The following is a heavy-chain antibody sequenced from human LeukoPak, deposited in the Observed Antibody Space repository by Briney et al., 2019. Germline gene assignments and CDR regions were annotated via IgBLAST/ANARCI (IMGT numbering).Heavy chain of an antibody. V-gene: IGHV4-39*02. Sequence: SETLSLTCAVSGGSISTDSNFFWGWIRQPPGKGLDWIGIVYYAGTTYYNPSLKSRVTIFVDTSKNVFSLKLSSVTAADTAVYYCARLGDGDNLRYFDYWGQGTLVTVSS. CDR2: VYYAGTT. J-gene: IGHJ4*02. CDR3: ARLGDGDNLRYFDY. CDR1: GGSISTDSNFF. D-gene: IGHD5-24*01.